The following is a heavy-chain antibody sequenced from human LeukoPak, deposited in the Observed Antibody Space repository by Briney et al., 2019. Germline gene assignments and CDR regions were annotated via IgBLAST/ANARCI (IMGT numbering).Heavy chain of an antibody. CDR1: GGSIKNYY. D-gene: IGHD3-22*01. J-gene: IGHJ5*02. CDR2: IYYSGST. CDR3: ARRHYFDGSDYFFAFDP. V-gene: IGHV4-59*08. Sequence: SETLSLTCTVSGGSIKNYYWSWFRQPPGKGLEWIGYIYYSGSTNYNPSLKSRVAVSVESSKNQFSLKLTSVTAADTAVYFCARRHYFDGSDYFFAFDPWGQGTLVTVSS.